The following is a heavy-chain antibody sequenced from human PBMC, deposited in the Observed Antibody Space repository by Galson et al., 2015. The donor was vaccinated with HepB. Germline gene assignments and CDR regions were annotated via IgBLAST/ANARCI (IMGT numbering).Heavy chain of an antibody. J-gene: IGHJ6*02. Sequence: SVKVSCKASGGTFSSYAISWVRQAPGQGLEWMGGIIPIFGTANYAQKFQGRVTITADESTSTAYMELSSLRSEDTTVYYCARLPKLRFLEWLGMDVWGQGTTVT. D-gene: IGHD3-3*01. CDR1: GGTFSSYA. CDR2: IIPIFGTA. CDR3: ARLPKLRFLEWLGMDV. V-gene: IGHV1-69*13.